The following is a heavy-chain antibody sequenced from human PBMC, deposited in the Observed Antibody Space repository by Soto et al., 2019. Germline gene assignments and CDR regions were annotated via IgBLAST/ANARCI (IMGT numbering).Heavy chain of an antibody. J-gene: IGHJ4*02. CDR3: ARVQRYCSSTSCYEPMGGFDY. V-gene: IGHV4-31*03. Sequence: QVQLQESGPGLVKPSQTLSLTCTVSGGSISSGGYYWSWIRQHPGKGLEWIGYIYYSGSTYYNPSHKSRVTISVDTSKNQFSLKLSSVTAADTAVYYCARVQRYCSSTSCYEPMGGFDYWGQGTLVTVSS. CDR1: GGSISSGGYY. D-gene: IGHD2-2*01. CDR2: IYYSGST.